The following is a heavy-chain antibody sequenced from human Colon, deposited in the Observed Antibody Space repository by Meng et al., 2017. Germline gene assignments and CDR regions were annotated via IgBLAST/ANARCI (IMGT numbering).Heavy chain of an antibody. V-gene: IGHV3-72*01. Sequence: GGSLRLSCTVSGFTLSDHYMDWVRQAPGKGLEWVGRSRDKTQSYSIEYAASVKGRFIISRDDSQQSLYLQMNSLQTDDTAMYYCTRGFCGGGTCYSGLTWAQGSLATFPS. J-gene: IGHJ4*02. CDR2: SRDKTQSYSI. CDR1: GFTLSDHY. CDR3: TRGFCGGGTCYSGLT. D-gene: IGHD2-21*01.